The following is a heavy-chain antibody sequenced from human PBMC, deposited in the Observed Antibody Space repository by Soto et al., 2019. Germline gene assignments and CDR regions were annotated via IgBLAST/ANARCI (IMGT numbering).Heavy chain of an antibody. CDR1: GYTFTSYG. V-gene: IGHV1-18*01. J-gene: IGHJ4*02. Sequence: QVQLGQSGAEVKKPGASVKVSCKASGYTFTSYGISWVRQAPGQGLEWMGWINPYNGNTKYAQKLQGRVTMTTDTYTSTAYMELRSLRSDDTAVYYCARDAAVGLFDYWGQGTRVTVSS. CDR2: INPYNGNT. CDR3: ARDAAVGLFDY. D-gene: IGHD1-26*01.